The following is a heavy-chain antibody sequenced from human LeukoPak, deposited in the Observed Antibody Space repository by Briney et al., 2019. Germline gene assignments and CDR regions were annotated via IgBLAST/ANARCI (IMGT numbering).Heavy chain of an antibody. Sequence: GGSLRLSCAASGVTLSPYGMHWVRQAPGKGLEWVAVISYEGGTQRYADSVKGRFIISRDNPRNTLYLQMNILRTEDTAVYYCAKEGTPHVSTWYDLWGQGTQVIVSS. CDR2: ISYEGGTQ. CDR3: AKEGTPHVSTWYDL. CDR1: GVTLSPYG. J-gene: IGHJ5*02. D-gene: IGHD3-10*01. V-gene: IGHV3-30*18.